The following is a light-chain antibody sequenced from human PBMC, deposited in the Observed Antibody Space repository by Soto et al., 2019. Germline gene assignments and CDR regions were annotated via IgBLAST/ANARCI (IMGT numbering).Light chain of an antibody. CDR1: QSVNSN. V-gene: IGKV3-15*01. CDR2: GAS. CDR3: QQYDNWPLT. J-gene: IGKJ1*01. Sequence: EIVMTQSPATLSVSPGEGATLSCRASQSVNSNLAWYQQKPGQAPRLLIYGASTRATGIPARFSGSGSGTAFTLTISSLQPEDFAVYHCQQYDNWPLTFGQGTKVEI.